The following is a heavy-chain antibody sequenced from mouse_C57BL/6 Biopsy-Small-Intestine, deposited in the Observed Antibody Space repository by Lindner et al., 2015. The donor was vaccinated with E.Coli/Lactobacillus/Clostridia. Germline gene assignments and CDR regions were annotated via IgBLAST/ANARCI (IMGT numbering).Heavy chain of an antibody. CDR2: INPGSGGT. J-gene: IGHJ2*01. Sequence: VQLQESGAELVRPGTSVKVFCKASGYAFTNYLMEWIKQRPGQGLEWIGVINPGSGGTNYNEKFKGKATLTADKTSSTAYMQLSSLTSEDSAVYFCARTSYLDYWGQGTTLTVSS. CDR1: GYAFTNYL. V-gene: IGHV1-54*01. CDR3: ARTSYLDY.